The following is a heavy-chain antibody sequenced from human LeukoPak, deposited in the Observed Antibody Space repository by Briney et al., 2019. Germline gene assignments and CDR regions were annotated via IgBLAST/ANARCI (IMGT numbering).Heavy chain of an antibody. D-gene: IGHD6-13*01. CDR2: VNSDGSTT. J-gene: IGHJ4*02. CDR3: ARGYYSSSRFDS. Sequence: GGSLRLSCAASGFPFSSYWMHWVRQAPGKGLVWVSRVNSDGSTTNYADSVKGRFTISRDNAENTLYMRMNSLRPEDTAVYYCARGYYSSSRFDSWGQGTLVTVSS. V-gene: IGHV3-74*01. CDR1: GFPFSSYW.